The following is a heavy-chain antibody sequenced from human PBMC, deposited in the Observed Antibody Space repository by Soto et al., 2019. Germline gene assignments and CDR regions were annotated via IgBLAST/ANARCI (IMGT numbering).Heavy chain of an antibody. V-gene: IGHV3-48*01. D-gene: IGHD6-19*01. Sequence: EVQVVESGGGLAQPGGSLRLSCAASGFTFSNYNMNWVRQAPGKGLEWVSFISSSSGSIYYADSVKGRFTISRDNAKNSLYLQMNSLRAEDTAVYYYARDPGKSSGWPIFDPWGQGTLVTVSS. CDR2: ISSSSGSI. CDR3: ARDPGKSSGWPIFDP. J-gene: IGHJ5*02. CDR1: GFTFSNYN.